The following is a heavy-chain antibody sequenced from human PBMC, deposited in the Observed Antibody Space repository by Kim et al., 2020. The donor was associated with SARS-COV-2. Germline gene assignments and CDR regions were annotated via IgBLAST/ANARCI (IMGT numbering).Heavy chain of an antibody. J-gene: IGHJ5*02. CDR1: GGSISSGAYY. D-gene: IGHD4-17*01. V-gene: IGHV4-31*03. CDR3: ARGRDDYGDLHRGFDP. Sequence: SETLSLTCTVSGGSISSGAYYWSWIRQYPGKGLEWIGFFYNSGTTYSNRSLKSRVTISVDTSKNQFSLKVRSVTAADTAVYYCARGRDDYGDLHRGFDPWGQGTLVTVSS. CDR2: FYNSGTT.